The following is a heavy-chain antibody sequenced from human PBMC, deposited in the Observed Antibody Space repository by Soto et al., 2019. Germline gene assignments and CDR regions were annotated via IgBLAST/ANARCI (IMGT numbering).Heavy chain of an antibody. CDR2: IYYSGNT. Sequence: QLQLQESGPGLVKPSETLSLTCTVSGGSIGGSTYYWGWIRQPPGKGLEWIGSIYYSGNTYYNPSLKSRVTISVDTSNNQFSLKLTFVTAADTAVYYCARLPDYGSGSSGMYVWGQGTTVTVSS. V-gene: IGHV4-39*01. CDR3: ARLPDYGSGSSGMYV. J-gene: IGHJ6*02. CDR1: GGSIGGSTYY. D-gene: IGHD3-10*01.